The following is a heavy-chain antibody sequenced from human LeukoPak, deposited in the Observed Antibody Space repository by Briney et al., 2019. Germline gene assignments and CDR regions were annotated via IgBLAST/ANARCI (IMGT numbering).Heavy chain of an antibody. Sequence: QSGGSLRLSCAASGFVFSNYAMHWVRQAPGKGLEWVAVIWYDGSNKYYADSVKGRFTISRDNSKNTLYLQMNSLRAEDTAVYYCAREPYYDFWSGYSPYYYYGMDVWGQGTTVTVSS. V-gene: IGHV3-33*08. CDR2: IWYDGSNK. J-gene: IGHJ6*02. CDR3: AREPYYDFWSGYSPYYYYGMDV. D-gene: IGHD3-3*01. CDR1: GFVFSNYA.